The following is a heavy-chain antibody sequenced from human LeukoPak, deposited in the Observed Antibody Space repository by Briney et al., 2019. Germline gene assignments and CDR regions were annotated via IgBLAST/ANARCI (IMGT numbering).Heavy chain of an antibody. CDR2: IIPIFGTA. Sequence: SVTVSCKASGGTFISYAISWVRQAPGQGLEWMGGIIPIFGTANYAQKFQGRVTITADESTSTAYMELSSLRSEDTAVYYCAREAGSGSYAAFWGQGALVTVSS. V-gene: IGHV1-69*01. CDR3: AREAGSGSYAAF. CDR1: GGTFISYA. J-gene: IGHJ4*02. D-gene: IGHD3-10*01.